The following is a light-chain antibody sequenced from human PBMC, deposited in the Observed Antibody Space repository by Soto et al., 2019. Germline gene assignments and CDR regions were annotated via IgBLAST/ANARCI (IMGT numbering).Light chain of an antibody. Sequence: QSVLTQPPSASGTPGQRVTISCSGSRSNIGNNALSWYQQLPGTAPKLLIYNNNQRPSGVPDRFSCSKSGTSASLAISGLQSEEEADYYCAAWDDSLNARGVFGGGTKLTVL. V-gene: IGLV1-44*01. CDR3: AAWDDSLNARGV. CDR1: RSNIGNNA. J-gene: IGLJ3*02. CDR2: NNN.